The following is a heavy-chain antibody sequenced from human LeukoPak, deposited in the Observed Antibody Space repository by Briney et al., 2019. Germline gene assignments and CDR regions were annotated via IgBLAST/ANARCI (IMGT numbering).Heavy chain of an antibody. Sequence: SATLSLTCTVSGGSISSYYWSWIRQPPGKGLEWIGYIYSSGSTNYNPSLKSRVTISVDTSKNQFSLKLSSVTAADTAVYYCARGGDGYPYYFDYWGQGTLVTVSS. CDR1: GGSISSYY. D-gene: IGHD5-24*01. V-gene: IGHV4-59*01. CDR3: ARGGDGYPYYFDY. J-gene: IGHJ4*02. CDR2: IYSSGST.